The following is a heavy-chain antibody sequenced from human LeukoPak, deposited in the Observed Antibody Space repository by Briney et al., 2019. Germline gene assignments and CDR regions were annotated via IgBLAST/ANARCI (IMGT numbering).Heavy chain of an antibody. V-gene: IGHV3-64D*09. CDR2: ISSNGGST. CDR3: VKTPLRLGELSPEYFQH. D-gene: IGHD3-16*02. J-gene: IGHJ1*01. CDR1: GFTFSSYA. Sequence: GGSLRLSCSASGFTFSSYAMHWVRQAPGKGLEYVSAISSNGGSTYYADSVEGRFTISRDNSKNTLYLQMSSLRPEDTDVYYCVKTPLRLGELSPEYFQHWGQGTLVTVSS.